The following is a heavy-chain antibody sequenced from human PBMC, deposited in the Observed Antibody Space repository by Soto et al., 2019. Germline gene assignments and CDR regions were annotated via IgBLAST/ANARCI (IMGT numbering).Heavy chain of an antibody. CDR1: GFTFRAYA. J-gene: IGHJ4*02. Sequence: EVQLLESGGGLVQPGGSLRLSCVASGFTFRAYAMSWVHQAPGKGLEWVSTITGAGSTYYADSVKGRFTISGDNSKSTMYMEMSSLRAEDTAVYYCAKGHETGHLLFVSWGQGTLVTVAS. CDR2: ITGAGST. V-gene: IGHV3-23*01. CDR3: AKGHETGHLLFVS. D-gene: IGHD3-10*01.